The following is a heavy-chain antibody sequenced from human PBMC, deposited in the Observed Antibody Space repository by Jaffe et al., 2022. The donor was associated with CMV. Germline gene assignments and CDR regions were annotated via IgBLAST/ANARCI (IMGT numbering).Heavy chain of an antibody. D-gene: IGHD2-2*01. Sequence: QVQLQESGPGLVKPSETLSLTCTVSGGSISSYYWSWIRQPPGKGLEWIGYIYYSGSTNYNPSLKSRVTISVDTSKNQFSLKLSSVTAADTAVYYCARSAMLPTLSRWFDPWGQGTLVTVSS. CDR1: GGSISSYY. CDR2: IYYSGST. CDR3: ARSAMLPTLSRWFDP. J-gene: IGHJ5*02. V-gene: IGHV4-59*01.